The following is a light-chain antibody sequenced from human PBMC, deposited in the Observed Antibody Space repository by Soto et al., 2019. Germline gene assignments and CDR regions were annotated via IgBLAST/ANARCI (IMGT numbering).Light chain of an antibody. CDR1: QSISSW. V-gene: IGKV1-5*03. CDR2: KAS. CDR3: QQYNSYRT. J-gene: IGKJ1*01. Sequence: DIQMTQSPSTLSASVGDRVTITCRASQSISSWLAWYQQKPGKAPKLLIYKASSLESGVPSRFSDSGSGTEFTLTISSLQPDDFATYYYQQYNSYRTFGQGTKVEIK.